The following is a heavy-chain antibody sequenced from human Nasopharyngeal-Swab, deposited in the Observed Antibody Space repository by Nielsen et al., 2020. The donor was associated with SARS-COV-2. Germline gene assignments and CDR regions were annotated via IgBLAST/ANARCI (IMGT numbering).Heavy chain of an antibody. D-gene: IGHD6-13*01. CDR3: ARDLGYSSSWYPTMGAFDI. CDR2: ISAHNGKT. Sequence: WVRQAPGQGLEWMGWISAHNGKTNYAQKLQGRVTMTTDTSTSTAYMELRSLGSDDTAVYYCARDLGYSSSWYPTMGAFDIWGQGTMVTVSS. J-gene: IGHJ3*02. V-gene: IGHV1-18*01.